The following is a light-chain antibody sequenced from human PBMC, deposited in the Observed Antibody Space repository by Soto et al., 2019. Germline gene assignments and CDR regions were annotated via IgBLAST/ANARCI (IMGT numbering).Light chain of an antibody. V-gene: IGKV1-39*01. Sequence: DIQMTQAPSSLSAFVGDSVTITCRASQSVISYVNWYQQKPGHAPKLLVYGAISLQGGVPSRFSGSGTGTDFTLTISGLQHEDSATYYCQQTYRPPLTFGQGTKV. CDR2: GAI. CDR1: QSVISY. CDR3: QQTYRPPLT. J-gene: IGKJ1*01.